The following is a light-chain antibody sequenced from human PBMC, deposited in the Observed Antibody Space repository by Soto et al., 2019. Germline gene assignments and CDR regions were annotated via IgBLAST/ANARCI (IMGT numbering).Light chain of an antibody. V-gene: IGLV3-1*01. Sequence: SYELTQPPSESVSPGQTASITCSGDKLGDKYACWYQQKPGQSPVLVIYQDNKRPSGIPERFSGSNSGNTATLTISGTQAMDEADYYCQAWDSSIHVVFGGGTKLTLL. J-gene: IGLJ2*01. CDR1: KLGDKY. CDR3: QAWDSSIHVV. CDR2: QDN.